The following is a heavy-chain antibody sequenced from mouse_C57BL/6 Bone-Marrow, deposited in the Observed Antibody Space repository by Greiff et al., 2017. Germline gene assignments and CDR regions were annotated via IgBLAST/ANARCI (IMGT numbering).Heavy chain of an antibody. D-gene: IGHD3-2*02. J-gene: IGHJ2*01. V-gene: IGHV7-3*01. Sequence: EVQVVESGGGLVQPGGSLSLSCAASGFTFTAYYMSWVRQPPGKALEWLGFIRNKANGYTTEYSASVKGRFTISRDNSQSILYLQMNALRAEDSATYYCARSDSSGFYFDYWGQGTTLTVSA. CDR3: ARSDSSGFYFDY. CDR2: IRNKANGYTT. CDR1: GFTFTAYY.